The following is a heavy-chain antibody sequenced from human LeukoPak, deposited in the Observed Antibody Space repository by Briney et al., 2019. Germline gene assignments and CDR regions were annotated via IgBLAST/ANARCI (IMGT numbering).Heavy chain of an antibody. CDR2: ISSSGSTI. CDR3: ARDSRSTSYRGWFDP. V-gene: IGHV3-48*03. J-gene: IGHJ5*02. CDR1: GFTFSSYE. Sequence: GGSLRLSCAASGFTFSSYEMNWVRQAPGKGLEWVSYISSSGSTIYYADSVKGRFTISRDNAKNSLYLQMNSLRAEDTAVYYCARDSRSTSYRGWFDPWGQGTLVTVSS. D-gene: IGHD2-2*01.